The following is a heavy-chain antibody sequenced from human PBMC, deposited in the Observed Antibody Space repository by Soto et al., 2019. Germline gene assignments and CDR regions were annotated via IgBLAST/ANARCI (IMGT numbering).Heavy chain of an antibody. V-gene: IGHV1-46*03. CDR1: GYTFTSYY. J-gene: IGHJ6*03. D-gene: IGHD3-9*01. Sequence: ASVKVSCKASGYTFTSYYMHWVRQAPGQGLEWMGIINPSGGSTSYAQKFQGRVTMTRDTSTSTVYMELSSLRSEDTAVYYCARDLYRVNDILTGYWASNYYYYYMDVWGKGTTVTVSS. CDR2: INPSGGST. CDR3: ARDLYRVNDILTGYWASNYYYYYMDV.